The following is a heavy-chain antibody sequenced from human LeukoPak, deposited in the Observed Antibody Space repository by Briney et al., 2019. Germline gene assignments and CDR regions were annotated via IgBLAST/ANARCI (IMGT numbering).Heavy chain of an antibody. CDR3: ARVGSSSPIDY. CDR2: IYPGDSDT. Sequence: GEPLKISCKGSGYSFTNYWIGWVRQMPGKGLEWMGIIYPGDSDTRYSPSFEGQVTISADKSISTAYLQWSSLKASDTAMYFCARVGSSSPIDYWGQGTLVTVSS. J-gene: IGHJ4*02. V-gene: IGHV5-51*01. CDR1: GYSFTNYW. D-gene: IGHD2-2*01.